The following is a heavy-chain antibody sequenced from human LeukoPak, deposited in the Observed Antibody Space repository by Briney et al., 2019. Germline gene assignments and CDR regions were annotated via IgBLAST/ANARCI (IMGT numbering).Heavy chain of an antibody. Sequence: PGGSLRLSCAASGFTFSSYWMSWVRQAPGKGLEWVANIKQDGSEKYYVDSVKGRFTISRDNAKNSLYLQMNSLRAEDTAVYYCARLAVTEDYYYMDVWGKGTTVTISS. CDR2: IKQDGSEK. J-gene: IGHJ6*03. CDR1: GFTFSSYW. D-gene: IGHD3-10*01. CDR3: ARLAVTEDYYYMDV. V-gene: IGHV3-7*01.